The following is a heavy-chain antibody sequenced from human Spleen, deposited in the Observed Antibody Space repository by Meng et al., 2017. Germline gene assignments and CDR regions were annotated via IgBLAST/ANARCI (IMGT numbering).Heavy chain of an antibody. V-gene: IGHV5-51*01. Sequence: GESLKISCKGSGYSFTSYWIGWVRQMPGKGLEWMGIIYPGDSDTRYSPSFQGQVTISADTSISTAYMELSGLRSDDTAMYYCARDEDISAAGKLFGDYWGQGTLVTVSS. J-gene: IGHJ4*02. CDR1: GYSFTSYW. CDR3: ARDEDISAAGKLFGDY. CDR2: IYPGDSDT. D-gene: IGHD6-25*01.